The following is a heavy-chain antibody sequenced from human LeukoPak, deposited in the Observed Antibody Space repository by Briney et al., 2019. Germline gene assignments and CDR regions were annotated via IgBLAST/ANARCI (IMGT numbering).Heavy chain of an antibody. CDR3: ARSAVGTSCCTAVDY. CDR1: GFTFGRHA. V-gene: IGHV3-23*01. D-gene: IGHD1-26*01. Sequence: GGSLRLSCAASGFTFGRHAMNWVRQAPGKGLEWVSAIRFSGESTYYADSVKGRFTISRDNSKNTLYLQMNSLRAEDTAEYYCARSAVGTSCCTAVDYWGQGTLVTVSS. CDR2: IRFSGEST. J-gene: IGHJ4*02.